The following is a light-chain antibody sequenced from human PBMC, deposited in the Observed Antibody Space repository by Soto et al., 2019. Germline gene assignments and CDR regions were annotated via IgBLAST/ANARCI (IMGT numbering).Light chain of an antibody. CDR1: SSDVGGYNY. CDR2: DVS. V-gene: IGLV2-11*01. CDR3: CSYAGSYNYV. Sequence: QSALTQPRSVSGSPGQSVTISCTGTSSDVGGYNYVSWYQQHPGKAPKLMIYDVSKRPSGVPDRFSGSKSGNTASLTISGLQADDEADYYCCSYAGSYNYVFGTGTKLTVL. J-gene: IGLJ1*01.